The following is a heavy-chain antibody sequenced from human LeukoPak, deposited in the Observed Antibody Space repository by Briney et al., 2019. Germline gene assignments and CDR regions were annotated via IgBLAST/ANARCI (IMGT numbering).Heavy chain of an antibody. V-gene: IGHV3-23*01. CDR3: AKGPKIPAPTYYFDY. CDR2: ISGSGGNT. CDR1: GFTFSSYA. J-gene: IGHJ4*02. D-gene: IGHD2-2*01. Sequence: GGSLRLSCAASGFTFSSYAMGWVPQAPGKGLEWISAISGSGGNTYYAASVKGRFTFPRDNSKNTLFLQMNSLRAEDTAVYYCAKGPKIPAPTYYFDYWGQGTLVTVSS.